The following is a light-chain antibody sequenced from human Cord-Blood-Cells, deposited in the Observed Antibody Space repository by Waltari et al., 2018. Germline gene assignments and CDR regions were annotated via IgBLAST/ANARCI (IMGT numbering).Light chain of an antibody. CDR2: DAS. V-gene: IGKV1-33*01. Sequence: DIQMTQSPSSLSASVGDRVTITCQASQDISNYLNWYQKKPVKAPKLLIYDASNLETGVPSRFSGSGSGTDFTFTISSLQPEDIATYYCQQYDNLPYTFGQGTKLEIK. J-gene: IGKJ2*01. CDR1: QDISNY. CDR3: QQYDNLPYT.